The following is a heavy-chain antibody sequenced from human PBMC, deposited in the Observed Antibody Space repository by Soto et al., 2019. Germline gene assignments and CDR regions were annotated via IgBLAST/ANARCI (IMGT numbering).Heavy chain of an antibody. J-gene: IGHJ6*02. V-gene: IGHV4-34*01. CDR2: INHSGST. D-gene: IGHD3-10*01. Sequence: QVQLQQWGAGLLKPSETLSLTCAVYGGSFSGYYWSWIRQRPGKGLEWIGEINHSGSTNYNPSLKSRVTISVDTSKNQFSLKLSSVTAADTAVYYCARDGTMVRGRYGMDVWGQGTTVTVSS. CDR1: GGSFSGYY. CDR3: ARDGTMVRGRYGMDV.